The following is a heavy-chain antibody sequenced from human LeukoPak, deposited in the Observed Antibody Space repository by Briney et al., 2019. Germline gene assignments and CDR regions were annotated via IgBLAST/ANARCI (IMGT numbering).Heavy chain of an antibody. V-gene: IGHV3-48*04. CDR2: ISSSSSTI. CDR3: AREPRYCSSTSCYGGWYFDL. J-gene: IGHJ2*01. Sequence: GGSLRLSCAASGFTFSSYSMNWVRQAPGKGLEWVSYISSSSSTIYYADSVKGRFTISRDNAKNSLYLQMNSLRAEDTAVYYCAREPRYCSSTSCYGGWYFDLWGRGTLVTVSS. CDR1: GFTFSSYS. D-gene: IGHD2-2*01.